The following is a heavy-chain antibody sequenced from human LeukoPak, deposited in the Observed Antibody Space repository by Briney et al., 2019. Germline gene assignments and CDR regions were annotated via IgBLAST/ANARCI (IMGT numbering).Heavy chain of an antibody. CDR1: GYTFTSYG. CDR2: INAGNGKT. D-gene: IGHD2-21*01. Sequence: ASVKVSCKASGYTFTSYGISWVRQAPGQRLEWMGWINAGNGKTKYSQNFQDRVTITKDTSASTAYMELNSLTSEDMAVYYCARDSGDLNWFDPWGQGTLVTISS. CDR3: ARDSGDLNWFDP. V-gene: IGHV1-3*01. J-gene: IGHJ5*02.